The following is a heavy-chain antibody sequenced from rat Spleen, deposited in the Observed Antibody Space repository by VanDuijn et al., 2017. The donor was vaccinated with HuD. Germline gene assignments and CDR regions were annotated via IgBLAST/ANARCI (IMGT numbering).Heavy chain of an antibody. J-gene: IGHJ2*01. D-gene: IGHD1-6*01. Sequence: QVQLKESGPGLVQPSQTLSLTCTVSGFSLTGYSVSWVRQPPGKGLEWIAAISSGGTTYYNSVFKSRLSISRDTSKSQVFLKMNSLQTEDTAMYFCARSYYGYTHYFNYWGQGVMVTVSS. V-gene: IGHV2-6*01. CDR1: GFSLTGYS. CDR3: ARSYYGYTHYFNY. CDR2: ISSGGTT.